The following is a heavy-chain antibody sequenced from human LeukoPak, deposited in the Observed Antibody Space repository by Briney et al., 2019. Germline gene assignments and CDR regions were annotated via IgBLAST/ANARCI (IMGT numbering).Heavy chain of an antibody. Sequence: GASVKVSWKASGYRFTGYYMHWVRQAPGQGLEWMGWIKPNSGGTNYAQKFQGRVTMTRDTSISTAYMELSRLRSDDTAVYYCARRGSRNYYDSSGYIPTDAFDIWGQGTMVTVSS. D-gene: IGHD3-22*01. V-gene: IGHV1-2*02. CDR3: ARRGSRNYYDSSGYIPTDAFDI. J-gene: IGHJ3*02. CDR2: IKPNSGGT. CDR1: GYRFTGYY.